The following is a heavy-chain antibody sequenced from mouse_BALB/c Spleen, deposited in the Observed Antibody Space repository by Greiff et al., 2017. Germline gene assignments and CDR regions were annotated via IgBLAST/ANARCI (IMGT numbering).Heavy chain of an antibody. CDR3: ASLYYGFDY. V-gene: IGHV5-17*02. J-gene: IGHJ2*01. CDR1: GFTFSSFG. D-gene: IGHD1-1*01. CDR2: ISSGSSTI. Sequence: EVMLVESGGGLVQPGGSRKLSCAASGFTFSSFGMHWVRQAPEKGLEWVAYISSGSSTIYYADTVKGRFTISRDNPKNTLFLQMTSLRSEDTAMYYCASLYYGFDYWGQGTTLTVSS.